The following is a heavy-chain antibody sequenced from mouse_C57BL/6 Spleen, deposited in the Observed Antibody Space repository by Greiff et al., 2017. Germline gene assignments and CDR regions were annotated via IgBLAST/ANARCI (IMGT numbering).Heavy chain of an antibody. CDR3: AGCVCYGSIYYAMDY. V-gene: IGHV1-64*01. J-gene: IGHJ4*01. D-gene: IGHD1-1*01. CDR2: IHPNSGST. Sequence: VQLQQSGAELVKPGASVKLSCKASGYTFTSYWMHWVKQRPGQGLEWIGMIHPNSGSTNYNEKFKSKATLTVDKSSSTAYMQLSSLTSGDSAVYDCAGCVCYGSIYYAMDYWGQGTSVTVSS. CDR1: GYTFTSYW.